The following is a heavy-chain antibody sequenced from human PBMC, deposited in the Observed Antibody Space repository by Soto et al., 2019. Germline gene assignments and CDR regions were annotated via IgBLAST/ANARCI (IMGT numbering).Heavy chain of an antibody. D-gene: IGHD3-10*01. CDR2: INSDGSST. CDR1: GFTFSGYR. V-gene: IGHV3-74*01. J-gene: IGHJ4*02. Sequence: GGSLRLSCAASGFTFSGYRMHWVRQAPGKGLVWVSRINSDGSSTDYADSVRGRFTISRDNAKNTLHLQMDSLRAEDTAVYYCTTQGMVRELVSYWGQGTLVTVSS. CDR3: TTQGMVRELVSY.